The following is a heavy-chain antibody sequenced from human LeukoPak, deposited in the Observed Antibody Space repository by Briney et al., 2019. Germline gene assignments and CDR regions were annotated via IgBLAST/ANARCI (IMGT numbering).Heavy chain of an antibody. Sequence: SETLSLTCAVYGESFSGYFWNWIRQPPGKGLEWIGEINHSGSTSNHNPSLKSRVTMSVDTSKNQFSLKLSSVTAADTAVYYCASPKKPSIAARPNRAFDIWGQGTMVTVSS. D-gene: IGHD6-6*01. V-gene: IGHV4-34*01. CDR1: GESFSGYF. CDR2: INHSGSTS. J-gene: IGHJ3*02. CDR3: ASPKKPSIAARPNRAFDI.